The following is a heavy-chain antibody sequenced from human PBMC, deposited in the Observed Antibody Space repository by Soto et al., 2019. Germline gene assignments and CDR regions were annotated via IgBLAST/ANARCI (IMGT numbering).Heavy chain of an antibody. J-gene: IGHJ6*02. CDR1: GGTFSSYA. CDR3: ARSQGSSTSLEIYYYYYYGMDV. V-gene: IGHV1-69*01. Sequence: QVQLVQSGAEVKKPGSSVKVSCKASGGTFSSYAISWVRQAPGQGLEWMGGIIPISDTTNYAQKFQGSGTITADESTSTAYMELSSLRSEDTAVYYCARSQGSSTSLEIYYYYYYGMDVWGQGTTVTVSS. CDR2: IIPISDTT. D-gene: IGHD2-2*01.